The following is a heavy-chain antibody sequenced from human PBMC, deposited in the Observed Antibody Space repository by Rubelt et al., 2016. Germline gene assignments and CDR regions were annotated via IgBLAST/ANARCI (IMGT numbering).Heavy chain of an antibody. D-gene: IGHD2-2*01. J-gene: IGHJ4*02. CDR1: GGSINDNNW. CDR3: ARWKGGSSTIDY. V-gene: IGHV4-4*02. Sequence: SLTCAVSGGSINDNNWWSWVRQPPGKGLEWIGEISHSGSTSYNPSLQSRVTISMDKSTHHFSLKLSSVTAADTAVYYCARWKGGSSTIDYWGRGTLVTVSS. CDR2: ISHSGST.